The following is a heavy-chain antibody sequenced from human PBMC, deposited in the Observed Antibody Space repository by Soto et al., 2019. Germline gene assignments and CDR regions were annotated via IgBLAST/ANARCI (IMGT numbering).Heavy chain of an antibody. V-gene: IGHV3-15*01. CDR1: GFTFNNAW. D-gene: IGHD1-1*01. J-gene: IGHJ4*02. CDR2: IKSRNDGGTA. CDR3: TTNRYN. Sequence: EVRLVESGGDLVEPGGSLRLSCAASGFTFNNAWMSWVRQAPGKGLEWVGRIKSRNDGGTADYAAPVKGRFTISRDDSKTTLFLQMNSLKTEDTAMYYCTTNRYNWCQGTLVTVSS.